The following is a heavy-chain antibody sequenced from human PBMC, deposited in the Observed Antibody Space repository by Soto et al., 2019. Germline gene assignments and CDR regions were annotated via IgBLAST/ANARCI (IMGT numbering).Heavy chain of an antibody. CDR1: GFTVNNIF. CDR2: ISSDGST. V-gene: IGHV3-66*01. Sequence: EVQVVESGGGLVQPGGSLRLSCAVSGFTVNNIFMTWVRQAPGKGLEWVSVISSDGSTYYADSVKGRFTISRDNSKNTLLLEMRSLRDGDTAVYYCARDIFGGSYDFWHGGQGTLVTVSS. CDR3: ARDIFGGSYDFWH. D-gene: IGHD3-3*01. J-gene: IGHJ4*02.